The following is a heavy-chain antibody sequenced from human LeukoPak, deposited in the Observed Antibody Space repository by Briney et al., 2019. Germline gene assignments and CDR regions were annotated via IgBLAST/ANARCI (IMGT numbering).Heavy chain of an antibody. D-gene: IGHD2-15*01. CDR2: IYHSGST. J-gene: IGHJ4*02. CDR1: GGSISSSNW. CDR3: AGSPFCSGGSCYTGLPY. V-gene: IGHV4-4*02. Sequence: SGTLSLTCAVSGGSISSSNWWSWVRQPPGKGLEWIGEIYHSGSTNYNPSLKSRVTISVDKSKNQFSLKLSSVTAADTAVYYCAGSPFCSGGSCYTGLPYWGQGTLVTVSS.